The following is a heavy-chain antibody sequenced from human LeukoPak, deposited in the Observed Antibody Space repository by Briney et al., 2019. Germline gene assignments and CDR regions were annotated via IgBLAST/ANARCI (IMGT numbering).Heavy chain of an antibody. J-gene: IGHJ4*02. Sequence: GWSLRLSCAASGFTFSGYAMTWVRQAPGKGLEWVSTLSCSGGSTYYADSVRGRFTISRDNSKNTLYLQMNSLRAEDTAVYYCATDPRGEYSYGYVIYFDYWGQGTLVTVSS. V-gene: IGHV3-23*01. D-gene: IGHD5-18*01. CDR2: LSCSGGST. CDR1: GFTFSGYA. CDR3: ATDPRGEYSYGYVIYFDY.